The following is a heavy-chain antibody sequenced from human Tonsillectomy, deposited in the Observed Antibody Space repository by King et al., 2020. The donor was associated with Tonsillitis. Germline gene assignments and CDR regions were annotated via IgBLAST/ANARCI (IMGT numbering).Heavy chain of an antibody. CDR1: GGSISSSSYY. J-gene: IGHJ4*02. CDR3: ARHVKSDGAGTVGY. V-gene: IGHV4-39*07. D-gene: IGHD3-10*01. Sequence: QLQLQESGPGLVKPSETLSLTCTVSGGSISSSSYYWGWIRQPPGKGLEWIGSIYYSGSTYYNPSLTSRVTISVDTSKNHFSLKLSSVTAADTSVYYCARHVKSDGAGTVGYWGQGTLVTVSS. CDR2: IYYSGST.